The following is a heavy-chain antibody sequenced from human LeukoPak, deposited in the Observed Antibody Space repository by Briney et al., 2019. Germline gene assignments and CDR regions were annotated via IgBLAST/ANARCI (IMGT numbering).Heavy chain of an antibody. CDR2: ISSSGSTI. CDR1: GFTFSDYY. J-gene: IGHJ6*03. CDR3: ASVMVGATDYMDV. V-gene: IGHV3-11*01. D-gene: IGHD1-26*01. Sequence: PGGSLRLSCAASGFTFSDYYMSWIRQAPGKGLEWVSFISSSGSTIYYADSVKGRFTISRDNAKNSLYLQMNSLRAEDTAVYYCASVMVGATDYMDVWGKGTTVTISS.